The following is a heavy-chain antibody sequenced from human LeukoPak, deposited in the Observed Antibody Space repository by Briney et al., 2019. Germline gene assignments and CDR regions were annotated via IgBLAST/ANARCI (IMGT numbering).Heavy chain of an antibody. V-gene: IGHV3-66*01. Sequence: QAGGSLRLSCAASGSTVSSNYMSWVRQAPGKGLEWVSVIYSGGSTYYADSVKGRFTISRDNSKNTLYLQMNSLRAEDTAVYYCARVVYDFWSGGGFDPWGQGTLVTVSS. D-gene: IGHD3-3*01. CDR1: GSTVSSNY. CDR3: ARVVYDFWSGGGFDP. CDR2: IYSGGST. J-gene: IGHJ5*02.